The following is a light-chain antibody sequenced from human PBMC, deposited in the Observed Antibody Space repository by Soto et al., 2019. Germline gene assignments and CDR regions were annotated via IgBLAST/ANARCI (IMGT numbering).Light chain of an antibody. V-gene: IGKV1-17*01. CDR3: QQYNSYPIT. Sequence: IQMSQSPSSLSASVGDRVTITFRASQSVRNNVNWYQQKPGKAPKLLISTASSLRSGVPSRFSGSGSGTEFTLTISSLQPDDFATYFCQQYNSYPITFGQGTLL. CDR1: QSVRNN. J-gene: IGKJ5*01. CDR2: TAS.